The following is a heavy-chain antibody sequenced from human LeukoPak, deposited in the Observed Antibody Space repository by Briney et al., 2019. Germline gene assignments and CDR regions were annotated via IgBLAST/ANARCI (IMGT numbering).Heavy chain of an antibody. CDR2: INPIDDIT. Sequence: ASVKVSCKASGYTFSTYYMHWVRQAPGQGLEWMGLINPIDDITTYAQKFQGRVTITADESTSTAYMELSSLRSEDTAVYYCARDRGSSGYYEDYYYGMDVWGQGTTVTVSS. D-gene: IGHD3-22*01. V-gene: IGHV1-46*01. CDR1: GYTFSTYY. J-gene: IGHJ6*02. CDR3: ARDRGSSGYYEDYYYGMDV.